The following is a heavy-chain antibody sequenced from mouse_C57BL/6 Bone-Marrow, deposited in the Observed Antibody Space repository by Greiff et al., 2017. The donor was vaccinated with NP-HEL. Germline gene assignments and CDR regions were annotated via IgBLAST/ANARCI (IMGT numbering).Heavy chain of an antibody. J-gene: IGHJ4*01. CDR3: ARPGGMDY. CDR2: INPGSGGT. V-gene: IGHV1-54*01. Sequence: VQLQHSGAELVRPGTSVKLSCKASGYAFTNYLIEWVKQRPGQGLEWIGVINPGSGGTNYNEKFKGKATLTADKSSSTAYMQLSSLTSEDSAVYCCARPGGMDYWGQGTSVTVSS. CDR1: GYAFTNYL.